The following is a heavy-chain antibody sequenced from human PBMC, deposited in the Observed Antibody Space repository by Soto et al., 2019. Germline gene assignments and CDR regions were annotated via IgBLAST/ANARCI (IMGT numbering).Heavy chain of an antibody. V-gene: IGHV3-21*01. CDR2: ISSSSSYI. Sequence: GGSLRLSCVASGFTFSSSTMSWVRQAPGKGLEWVSAISSSSSYIYYADSLKGRFSISRDNAKNSLYLQMHSLRAEDTALYYCARDLGEVSDIWGQGDLVTVSS. J-gene: IGHJ4*02. CDR3: ARDLGEVSDI. D-gene: IGHD3-10*01. CDR1: GFTFSSST.